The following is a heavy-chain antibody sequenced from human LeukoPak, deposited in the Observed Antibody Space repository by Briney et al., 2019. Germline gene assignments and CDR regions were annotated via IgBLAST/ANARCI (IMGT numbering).Heavy chain of an antibody. V-gene: IGHV1-18*01. Sequence: ASVKVSCKASGYTFTSYGISWVRQAPGQGLEWMGWISAYNGNTNYALKLQGRVTMTTDTSTSTVYMEPRSLRSDDTAVYYCARDTSECSGGSCYSGYFDYWGQGTLVTVSS. CDR2: ISAYNGNT. J-gene: IGHJ4*02. CDR3: ARDTSECSGGSCYSGYFDY. D-gene: IGHD2-15*01. CDR1: GYTFTSYG.